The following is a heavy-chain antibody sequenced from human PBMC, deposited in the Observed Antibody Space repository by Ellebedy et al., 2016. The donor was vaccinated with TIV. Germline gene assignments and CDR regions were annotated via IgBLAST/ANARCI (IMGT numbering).Heavy chain of an antibody. D-gene: IGHD4-17*01. V-gene: IGHV4-4*02. CDR2: IYYSGST. CDR1: GGSISSSNW. J-gene: IGHJ6*02. CDR3: ARVGASTVTTLYGMDV. Sequence: MPSETLSLTFAVSGGSISSSNWWCWVRQPPGKGLAWIGSIYYSGSTYYNPSLKSRVTISVDTSKNQFSLKLSSVTAADTAVYYCARVGASTVTTLYGMDVWGQGTTVTVSS.